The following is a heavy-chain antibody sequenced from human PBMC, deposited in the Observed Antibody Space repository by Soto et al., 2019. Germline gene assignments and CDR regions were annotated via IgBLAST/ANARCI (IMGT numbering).Heavy chain of an antibody. D-gene: IGHD2-15*01. J-gene: IGHJ6*02. V-gene: IGHV4-39*01. CDR2: MFYSGLT. CDR3: APLSVSLSGPYGIHV. Sequence: ETLSLTCSVSGYSVTSSYYYWAWIRQPPGKGLEWIGSMFYSGLTYYNPSLKSRVTLSVNTSKNQFSVRLNSVTAAETAVYYCAPLSVSLSGPYGIHVWGQGTTVTASS. CDR1: GYSVTSSYYY.